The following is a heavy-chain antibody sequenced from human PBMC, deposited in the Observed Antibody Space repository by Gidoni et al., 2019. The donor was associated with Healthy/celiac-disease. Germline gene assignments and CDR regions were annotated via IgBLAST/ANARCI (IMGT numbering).Heavy chain of an antibody. D-gene: IGHD5-18*01. J-gene: IGHJ4*02. CDR2: IIPILGIA. CDR1: GGTFSSYT. Sequence: QVQLVQSGAEVTKPGSSVKVSCKASGGTFSSYTISWVRQAPGQGLEWMGRIIPILGIANYAQKFQGRVTITADKSTSTAFMELSSLRSEDTAVYYCARDVDTAMAETGPGLCCWGQGTLVTVSS. CDR3: ARDVDTAMAETGPGLCC. V-gene: IGHV1-69*08.